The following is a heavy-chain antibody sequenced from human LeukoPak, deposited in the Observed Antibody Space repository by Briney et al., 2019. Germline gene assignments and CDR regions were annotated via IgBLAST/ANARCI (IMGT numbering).Heavy chain of an antibody. D-gene: IGHD3-9*01. J-gene: IGHJ6*04. CDR2: INHSGGT. CDR3: ARDLNVLRYFDYYYYYGMDV. Sequence: SETLSLTCAVYGGSFSGYYWSWIRQPPGKGLEWIGEINHSGGTNYNPSLKSRVTISVDTSKNQFSLKLSSVTAADTAVHYCARDLNVLRYFDYYYYYGMDVWGKGTTVTVSS. V-gene: IGHV4-34*01. CDR1: GGSFSGYY.